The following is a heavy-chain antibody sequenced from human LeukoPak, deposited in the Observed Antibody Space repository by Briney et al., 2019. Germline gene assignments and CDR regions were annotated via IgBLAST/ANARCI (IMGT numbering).Heavy chain of an antibody. D-gene: IGHD2-8*01. CDR1: GFTFNGYA. CDR2: ISGGGDNT. Sequence: GGSLRLSCAASGFTFNGYAMSWVRQALGKGLEWVSSISGGGDNTYYADSVKGRFTISRDNSKNTLFLQMNSLRAEDTAVYYCARASYCSNGVCYLVEYWGQGTLVTVSS. CDR3: ARASYCSNGVCYLVEY. V-gene: IGHV3-23*01. J-gene: IGHJ4*02.